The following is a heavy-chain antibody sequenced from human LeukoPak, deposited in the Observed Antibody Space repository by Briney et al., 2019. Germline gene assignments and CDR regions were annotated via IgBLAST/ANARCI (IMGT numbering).Heavy chain of an antibody. CDR3: ARDATTAIGTVYMDV. Sequence: GGSLRLSCVASGFTFSIYEVNWVRQAPGKGLEWLSHISDSGSSVHYADSVKGRFTISRDNSKNSLYLEMNSLRVEDTAIYYCARDATTAIGTVYMDVWGKGTTVTISS. V-gene: IGHV3-48*03. J-gene: IGHJ6*03. D-gene: IGHD1-1*01. CDR1: GFTFSIYE. CDR2: ISDSGSSV.